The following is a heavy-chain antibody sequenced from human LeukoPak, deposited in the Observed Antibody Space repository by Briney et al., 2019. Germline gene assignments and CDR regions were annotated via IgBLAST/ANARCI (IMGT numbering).Heavy chain of an antibody. J-gene: IGHJ4*02. V-gene: IGHV3-7*01. CDR1: GFTSSSYW. Sequence: PGGSLRLSCAASGFTSSSYWTSWVRQAPGRGLEWVANIKQDESEKYYVDSLKGAFTISRDNAKNSLYLQKNSLRAEDTAVYYCARDKIEGPTKLDYWGQGILVTVSS. D-gene: IGHD1-1*01. CDR2: IKQDESEK. CDR3: ARDKIEGPTKLDY.